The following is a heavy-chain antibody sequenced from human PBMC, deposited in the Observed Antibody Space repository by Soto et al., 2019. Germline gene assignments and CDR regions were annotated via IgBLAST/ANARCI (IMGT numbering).Heavy chain of an antibody. CDR3: AKDKIELGWGDAFDI. Sequence: SETLSLTCTVSGGSISSYYWSWIRQPPGKGLEWIGDIYYSGSTNYNPSLKSRVTISVDTSKNQFSLNLSSVTAADTAVYYCAKDKIELGWGDAFDIWGQGTMVTVSS. CDR2: IYYSGST. CDR1: GGSISSYY. J-gene: IGHJ3*02. V-gene: IGHV4-59*12. D-gene: IGHD3-16*01.